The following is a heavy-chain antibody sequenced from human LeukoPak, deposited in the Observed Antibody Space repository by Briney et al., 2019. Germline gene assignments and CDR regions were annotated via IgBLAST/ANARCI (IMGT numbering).Heavy chain of an antibody. D-gene: IGHD1-26*01. CDR2: ISYGGAT. CDR1: NVSISTYY. Sequence: ASETLSLTCSVSNVSISTYYWRWLPQSPGKALEWIGYISYGGATTYHPSLKRRVTISVASPKNRFSLRLTSLTAADTALYYCARHGGTLDYFDSWGPGPLVTVSS. V-gene: IGHV4-59*08. CDR3: ARHGGTLDYFDS. J-gene: IGHJ4*02.